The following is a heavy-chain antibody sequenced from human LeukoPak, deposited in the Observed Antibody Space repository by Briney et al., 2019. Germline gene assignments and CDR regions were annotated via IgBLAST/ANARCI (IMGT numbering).Heavy chain of an antibody. CDR3: ARNYGDYGGFNYFDY. Sequence: GGSLRLSCAASGFTFSSYSMNWVRQAPGKGLEWVSSISSSSSYIYYADSVKGRFTISRDNAKNSLYLQMNSLRAEDTAVYYCARNYGDYGGFNYFDYWGQGTLVTVSS. V-gene: IGHV3-21*01. CDR1: GFTFSSYS. J-gene: IGHJ4*02. CDR2: ISSSSSYI. D-gene: IGHD4-17*01.